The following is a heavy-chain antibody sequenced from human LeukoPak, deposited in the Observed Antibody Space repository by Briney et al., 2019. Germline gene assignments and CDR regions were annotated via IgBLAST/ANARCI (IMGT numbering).Heavy chain of an antibody. CDR1: GFTFSSYA. Sequence: GGSLRLSCAASGFTFSSYAMSWVRQAPGRGLEWVSAISGSGGSTYYADSVKGRFTISRGNSKNTLYLQMNSLRAEDTAVYYCAKEHSGYEIAVADYWGQGTLVTVSS. V-gene: IGHV3-23*01. D-gene: IGHD5-12*01. CDR3: AKEHSGYEIAVADY. CDR2: ISGSGGST. J-gene: IGHJ4*02.